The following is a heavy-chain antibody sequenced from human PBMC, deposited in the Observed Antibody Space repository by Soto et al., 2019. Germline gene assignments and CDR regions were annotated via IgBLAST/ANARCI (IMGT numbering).Heavy chain of an antibody. V-gene: IGHV3-30*18. J-gene: IGHJ6*02. CDR1: GFTFSSYG. Sequence: GGSLRLSCAASGFTFSSYGMHWVRQAPGKGLEWVAVISYDGRNKYYADAVKGRFTISRDNSKNTLYLQMSSLRAEDTAVYYCVKDGSSGWPYFYDMDVWGQGTTVTVSS. CDR3: VKDGSSGWPYFYDMDV. CDR2: ISYDGRNK. D-gene: IGHD6-19*01.